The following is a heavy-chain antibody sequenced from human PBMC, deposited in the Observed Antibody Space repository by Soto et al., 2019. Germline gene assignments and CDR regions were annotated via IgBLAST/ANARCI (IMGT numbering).Heavy chain of an antibody. V-gene: IGHV1-3*01. CDR1: GYTFTSYA. Sequence: QVQLVQSGAEVKKPGASVKVSYKASGYTFTSYAMHWVRQAPGQRLEWMGWINAGNGNRKYSQKFQGRVTITRDTSASTAYMELSSLRSEATAVYYCARDLAMDVWGQGTTVTVSS. D-gene: IGHD3-16*01. CDR3: ARDLAMDV. J-gene: IGHJ6*02. CDR2: INAGNGNR.